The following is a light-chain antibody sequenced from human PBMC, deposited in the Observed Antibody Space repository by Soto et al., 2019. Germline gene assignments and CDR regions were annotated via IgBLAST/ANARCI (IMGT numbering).Light chain of an antibody. J-gene: IGKJ4*01. Sequence: DIQMTQSPSSLSASVGDRVTITCRASQVISNYLAWYQQKPGKVPILLIYDASTLQSGVPSRFSGSGSGTDFTLTISSLQPEDVATYYCQEYNSASLTFGGGAKVQIK. CDR1: QVISNY. CDR3: QEYNSASLT. V-gene: IGKV1-27*01. CDR2: DAS.